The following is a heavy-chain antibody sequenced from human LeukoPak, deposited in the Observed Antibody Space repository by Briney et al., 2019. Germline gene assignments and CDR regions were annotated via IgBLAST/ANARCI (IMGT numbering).Heavy chain of an antibody. J-gene: IGHJ4*02. V-gene: IGHV1-2*02. Sequence: ASVKVSCKASGYTFTGYYIHWVRQAPGQGLEWMGWMNPNSGGTSYAQKFQGRVTMTRDASISTAYMELNSLKSDDTAVYYCARASRTPNYCSGGSCDPWCFDYWGQGTLVTVSS. CDR2: MNPNSGGT. CDR1: GYTFTGYY. CDR3: ARASRTPNYCSGGSCDPWCFDY. D-gene: IGHD2-15*01.